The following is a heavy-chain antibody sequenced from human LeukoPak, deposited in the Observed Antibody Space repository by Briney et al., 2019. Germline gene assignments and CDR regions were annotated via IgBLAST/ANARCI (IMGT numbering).Heavy chain of an antibody. J-gene: IGHJ3*02. CDR1: GVSIGSGVYY. CDR3: ARDCSGGTCYHDAFDI. D-gene: IGHD2-15*01. Sequence: SETLSLTCSVSGVSIGSGVYYWHWIRQPPGKGLECIGFIYYSGSTYYNPSLKSRLTISIDTSKNQFSLKVTSVNAADTAVYYCARDCSGGTCYHDAFDIWGPGTMVTVSS. V-gene: IGHV4-30-4*01. CDR2: IYYSGST.